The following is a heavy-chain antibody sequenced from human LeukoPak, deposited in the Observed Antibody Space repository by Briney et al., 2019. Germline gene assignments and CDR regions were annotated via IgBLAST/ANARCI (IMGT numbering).Heavy chain of an antibody. V-gene: IGHV1-18*01. Sequence: ASVKVSCKASGYTFTSYGISWVQQAPGQGLEWMGWISAYNGNTNYAQKLQGRVTMTTDTSTSTAYMELRSLRSDDTAVYYCARAQYCTNGVCSLGRFDYWGQGTLVTVSS. D-gene: IGHD2-8*01. CDR2: ISAYNGNT. CDR3: ARAQYCTNGVCSLGRFDY. J-gene: IGHJ4*02. CDR1: GYTFTSYG.